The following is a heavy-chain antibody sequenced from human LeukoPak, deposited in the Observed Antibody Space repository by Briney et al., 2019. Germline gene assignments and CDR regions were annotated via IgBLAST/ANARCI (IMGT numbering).Heavy chain of an antibody. CDR2: INHSGST. CDR1: GGSISSGGYY. V-gene: IGHV4-39*07. CDR3: ARGARKVRFGELLSRPLGD. D-gene: IGHD3-10*01. J-gene: IGHJ4*02. Sequence: PSETLSLTCTVSGGSISSGGYYWSWIRQPPGKGLEWIGEINHSGSTNYNPSLKSRVTISVDTSKNQFSLKLSSVTAADTAVYYCARGARKVRFGELLSRPLGDWGQGTLVTVSS.